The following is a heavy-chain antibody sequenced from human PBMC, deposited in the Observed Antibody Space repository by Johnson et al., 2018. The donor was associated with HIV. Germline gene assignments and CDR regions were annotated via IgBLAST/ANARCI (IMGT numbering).Heavy chain of an antibody. Sequence: QVQLVESGGGLVKPGGSLRLSCAASRFTFSDYYMSWIRQTPGKGLEWVSYISSSGGTIYYADSVKGRFTISRDNSKNTLYLQMNSLRAEDTAVYYCARAQVAMATIGYAFDIWGQGTMVTVSS. CDR3: ARAQVAMATIGYAFDI. CDR2: ISSSGGTI. J-gene: IGHJ3*02. D-gene: IGHD5-12*01. V-gene: IGHV3-11*04. CDR1: RFTFSDYY.